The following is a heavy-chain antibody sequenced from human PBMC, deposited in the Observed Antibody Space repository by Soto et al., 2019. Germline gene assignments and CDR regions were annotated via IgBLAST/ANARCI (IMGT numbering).Heavy chain of an antibody. V-gene: IGHV4-30-4*01. J-gene: IGHJ4*02. CDR2: IYYSGST. CDR1: AGSISSGDYY. Sequence: LSLACTFSAGSISSGDYYWSWIRQPPGKGLEWIGYIYYSGSTYYNPSLKSRVTISVDTSKNQFSLKLRSVTAADTAVYYCARVPVGDYGDFYYFDYWGQGTLVTVSS. CDR3: ARVPVGDYGDFYYFDY. D-gene: IGHD4-17*01.